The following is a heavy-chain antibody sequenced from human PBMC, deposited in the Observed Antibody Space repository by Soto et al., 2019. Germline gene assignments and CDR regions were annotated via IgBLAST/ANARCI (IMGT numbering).Heavy chain of an antibody. V-gene: IGHV1-2*02. Sequence: ASVKVSCKASGYTFTGYYMHWVRQAPGQGLEWMGWINPNSGGTNYAQKFQGRVTMTRDTSISTAYMELSRLRSDDTAVYYCAREWGLHLYYYGMDVWGQGTTVTVS. CDR3: AREWGLHLYYYGMDV. J-gene: IGHJ6*02. CDR2: INPNSGGT. CDR1: GYTFTGYY. D-gene: IGHD1-26*01.